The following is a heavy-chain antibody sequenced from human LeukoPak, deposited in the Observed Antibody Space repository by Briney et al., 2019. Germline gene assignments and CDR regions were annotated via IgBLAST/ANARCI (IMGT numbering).Heavy chain of an antibody. CDR3: ARKVGATGAFDV. J-gene: IGHJ3*01. CDR1: GDSVSSNSAA. D-gene: IGHD1-26*01. V-gene: IGHV6-1*01. Sequence: SQTLSLTCAISGDSVSSNSAAWNWIRQSPSRGLEWLGRTYYRSKWYNGYAVSVKSRVTINPDTSKNQFSLQLNSVTPEDTAVYYCARKVGATGAFDVWGQGTMVTVSS. CDR2: TYYRSKWYN.